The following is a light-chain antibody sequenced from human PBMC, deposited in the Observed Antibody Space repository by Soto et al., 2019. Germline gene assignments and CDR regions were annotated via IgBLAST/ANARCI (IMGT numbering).Light chain of an antibody. CDR1: SSDVGGYNY. V-gene: IGLV2-11*01. Sequence: QSVLTQPRSVSGSPGKSVTISCTGTSSDVGGYNYVSWYQQHPGKAPKLVIYDVSKRPSGVPDRFSGSKSGNTASLTISGLQAEDEADYYCCSYAGTSLWVFGGGTQLTVL. CDR3: CSYAGTSLWV. CDR2: DVS. J-gene: IGLJ3*02.